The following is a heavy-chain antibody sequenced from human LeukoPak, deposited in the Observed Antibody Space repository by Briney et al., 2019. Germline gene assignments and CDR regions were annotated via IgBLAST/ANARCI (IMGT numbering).Heavy chain of an antibody. J-gene: IGHJ6*03. V-gene: IGHV4-39*07. Sequence: SETLSLTCTVSGGSISSSSYYWGWIRQPPGKGLEWIGSIYYSGSTYYSPSLKSRVTISVDTSKNQFSLKLSSVTAADTAVYYCARAYCGGDCFNGYYYYYMDVWGKGTTVTVSS. CDR3: ARAYCGGDCFNGYYYYYMDV. CDR1: GGSISSSSYY. D-gene: IGHD2-21*02. CDR2: IYYSGST.